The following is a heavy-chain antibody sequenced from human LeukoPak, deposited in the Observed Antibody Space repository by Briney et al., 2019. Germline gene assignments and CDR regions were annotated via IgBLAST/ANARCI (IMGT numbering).Heavy chain of an antibody. Sequence: PGGSLRLSCAASGFTFSNYWAHWGRHAPGEGLVWVSRINRDGGTTKYADSVKGRFTVSRDNAKNTLNLQMNSLRAEDTAVYYCARDKKSGESSEIDYWGQGTLVTVSS. CDR3: ARDKKSGESSEIDY. V-gene: IGHV3-74*03. CDR2: INRDGGTT. J-gene: IGHJ4*02. CDR1: GFTFSNYW. D-gene: IGHD3-10*01.